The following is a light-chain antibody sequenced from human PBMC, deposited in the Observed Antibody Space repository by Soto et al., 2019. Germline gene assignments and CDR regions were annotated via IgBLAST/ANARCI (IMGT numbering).Light chain of an antibody. J-gene: IGLJ2*01. Sequence: QSALTQPASVSGSPGQSVTLSCAGTSDDIGAYDHVSWFQQHPGNVPKLMIYEVSNRPSGVSHRFSGSKSGNTASLTISGLQTEDEADYYCSSFSSITREVFGGGTKVTVL. V-gene: IGLV2-14*01. CDR3: SSFSSITREV. CDR2: EVS. CDR1: SDDIGAYDH.